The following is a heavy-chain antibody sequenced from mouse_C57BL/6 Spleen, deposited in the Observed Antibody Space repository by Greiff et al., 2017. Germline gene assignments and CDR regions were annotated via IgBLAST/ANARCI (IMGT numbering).Heavy chain of an antibody. CDR3: ARGYYGSSPYAMDY. D-gene: IGHD1-1*01. J-gene: IGHJ4*01. CDR2: IDPSDSYT. Sequence: QVQLQQPGAELVMPGASVKLSCKASGYTFTSYWMHWVKQRPGQGLEWIGEIDPSDSYTNYNQKFKGKSTLTVDKASSTAYMQLSSLTSEDSAVYYCARGYYGSSPYAMDYWGQGTSFTVSS. CDR1: GYTFTSYW. V-gene: IGHV1-69*01.